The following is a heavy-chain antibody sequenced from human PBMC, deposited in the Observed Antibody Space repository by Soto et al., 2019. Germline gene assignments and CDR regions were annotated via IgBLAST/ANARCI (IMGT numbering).Heavy chain of an antibody. J-gene: IGHJ4*02. D-gene: IGHD3-3*01. CDR3: AKSSGDFWRSLGY. CDR1: GFTFSNFA. CDR2: ISDTGIAT. Sequence: GGSLRLACVASGFTFSNFAMSWVRHAPGKGLEWVSSISDTGIATYYADSVKGRVTISRENAKNTLYLQMNSLRAEDSALYFCAKSSGDFWRSLGYWGPGTLVTVSS. V-gene: IGHV3-23*01.